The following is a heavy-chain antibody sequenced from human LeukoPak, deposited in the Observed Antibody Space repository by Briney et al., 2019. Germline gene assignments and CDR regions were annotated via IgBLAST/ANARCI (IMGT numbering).Heavy chain of an antibody. J-gene: IGHJ4*02. V-gene: IGHV3-23*01. Sequence: PGASLRLSCAVSGFTFDSYAMSWVRQAPGKGLEWVSVISRGGDTTYYADSVKGRFTISRDNSKNTVYLQMNSLRAEDTAVYYCAKEIGPFSYWGQGTLVTVSS. CDR3: AKEIGPFSY. CDR1: GFTFDSYA. D-gene: IGHD3-16*01. CDR2: ISRGGDTT.